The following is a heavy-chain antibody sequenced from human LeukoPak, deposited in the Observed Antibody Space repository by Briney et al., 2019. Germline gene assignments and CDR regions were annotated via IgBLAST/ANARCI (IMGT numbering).Heavy chain of an antibody. V-gene: IGHV3-30*18. J-gene: IGHJ4*02. CDR1: GFTFSNFG. D-gene: IGHD6-13*01. Sequence: GGSLRLSCAASGFTFSNFGIHWVRQAPGKGLEWVTFISHDGSKKYYRDSVKGRFTISRDNSRNTLSLQMNSLRPEDTAVYHCAKDYLGSSWSPGTWGRGTLVTVSS. CDR3: AKDYLGSSWSPGT. CDR2: ISHDGSKK.